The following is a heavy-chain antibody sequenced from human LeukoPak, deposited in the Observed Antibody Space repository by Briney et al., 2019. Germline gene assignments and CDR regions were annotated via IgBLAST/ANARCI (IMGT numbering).Heavy chain of an antibody. CDR3: ARASSIAAAGTLSY. V-gene: IGHV3-33*08. D-gene: IGHD6-13*01. CDR2: IWYDGSNK. J-gene: IGHJ4*02. Sequence: GGSLRLSCAASGFTFSSYMMNWVRQAPGKGLEWVAVIWYDGSNKYYADSVKGRFTISRDNSKNTLYLQMNSLRAEDTAVYYCARASSIAAAGTLSYWGQGTLATVSS. CDR1: GFTFSSYM.